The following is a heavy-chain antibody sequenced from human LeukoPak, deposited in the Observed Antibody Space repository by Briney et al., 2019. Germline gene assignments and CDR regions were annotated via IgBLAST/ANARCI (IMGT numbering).Heavy chain of an antibody. J-gene: IGHJ4*02. D-gene: IGHD6-19*01. CDR2: IRYDESLK. CDR1: GFTFSSYG. CDR3: ARSESGWAFDN. Sequence: PGGSLRLSCAASGFTFSSYGMHWVRQAPGKGLEWVSFIRYDESLKYYAESVKGRFSISRDNSRNTLYLQMNSLRAEDTALYYCARSESGWAFDNWGQGTLVTVSS. V-gene: IGHV3-30*02.